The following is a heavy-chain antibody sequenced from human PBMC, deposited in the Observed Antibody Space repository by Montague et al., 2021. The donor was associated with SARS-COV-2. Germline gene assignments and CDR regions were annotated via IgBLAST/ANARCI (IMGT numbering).Heavy chain of an antibody. CDR1: GFTFSSYA. J-gene: IGHJ6*02. CDR2: IYSGGSST. D-gene: IGHD3-3*01. Sequence: SLRLSCAASGFTFSSYAMSWVRQAPGKGLEWVSVIYSGGSSTYYADSVKGRFTISRDNSKNTLYLQMNSLRAEDTAVYYCAKWGAITIFGVVPPGGYYYYGMDVWAKGPRSPSP. V-gene: IGHV3-23*03. CDR3: AKWGAITIFGVVPPGGYYYYGMDV.